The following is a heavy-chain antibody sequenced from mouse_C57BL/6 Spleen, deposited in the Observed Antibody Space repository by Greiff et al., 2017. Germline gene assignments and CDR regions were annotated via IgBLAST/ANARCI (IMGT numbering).Heavy chain of an antibody. CDR3: ARGGSGYGYFDV. CDR2: IDPSDSYT. D-gene: IGHD1-3*01. CDR1: GYTFTSYW. V-gene: IGHV1-69*01. J-gene: IGHJ1*03. Sequence: QVQLQQPGAELVMPGASVKLSCKASGYTFTSYWMHWVKQRPGQGLEWIGEIDPSDSYTNYNQKFKGKSTLTVDKSSSTAYMELSSLTSEDSAVYYCARGGSGYGYFDVWGTGTTVTVSS.